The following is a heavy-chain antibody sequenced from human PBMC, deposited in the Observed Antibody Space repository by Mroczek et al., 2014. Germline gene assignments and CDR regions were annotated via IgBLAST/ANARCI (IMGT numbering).Heavy chain of an antibody. D-gene: IGHD3-10*01. CDR2: IITSGAP. CDR3: ARAEYMVRDHPWFDP. CDR1: GVHSAVVITT. J-gene: IGHJ5*02. V-gene: IGHV4-30-4*01. Sequence: EVPGPGLGRKTFTDPVPHLHCLCGVHSAVVITTGVGSPAPXEGPGVDGYIITSGAPLQPVPSKSRVTISVDTSKNQFSLKLSSVTAADTAVYYCARAEYMVRDHPWFDPWGQGTLVTVSS.